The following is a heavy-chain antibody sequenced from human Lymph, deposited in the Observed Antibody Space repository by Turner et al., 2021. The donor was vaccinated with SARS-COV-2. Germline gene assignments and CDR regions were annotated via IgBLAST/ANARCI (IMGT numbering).Heavy chain of an antibody. J-gene: IGHJ6*02. D-gene: IGHD6-13*01. Sequence: QVQLVQSGAEVKKPGSSVKVSCKASGGTFSSSAISGVRQAPGQGLEWMGVIIPMLGIANYAQKFQGRVTITADKSTSTAYMELSSLKSEDTAVYYCAKIVAPGMGGGVYYYYYGMDVWGQGTTVTVSS. V-gene: IGHV1-69*10. CDR3: AKIVAPGMGGGVYYYYYGMDV. CDR2: IIPMLGIA. CDR1: GGTFSSSA.